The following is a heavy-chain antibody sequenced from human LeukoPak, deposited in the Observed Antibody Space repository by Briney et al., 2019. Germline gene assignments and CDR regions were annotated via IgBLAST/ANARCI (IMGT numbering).Heavy chain of an antibody. CDR1: GFTFDEYA. CDR3: AKAGTRDGYNPGEN. Sequence: GRSLRLSCAASGFTFDEYAMHWVRQAPGKGLEWASGISWNSGSIGYADSVKGRFTISRDNAKKSLYLQMNSLGAEDTALYYCAKAGTRDGYNPGENWGQGTLVTVSS. V-gene: IGHV3-9*01. J-gene: IGHJ4*02. D-gene: IGHD5-24*01. CDR2: ISWNSGSI.